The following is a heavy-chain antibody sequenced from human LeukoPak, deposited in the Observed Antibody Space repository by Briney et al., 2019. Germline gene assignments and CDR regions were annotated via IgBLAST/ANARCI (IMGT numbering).Heavy chain of an antibody. CDR3: AKAQSVMVVAYNWFDP. J-gene: IGHJ5*02. Sequence: GGSLRLSCAASGFIFSSYAMSWVRQAPGKGLEWVSAISGSGASTYYADSVKGRFTISRDSSKNTLYLQMNSLRVDDTAVYYCAKAQSVMVVAYNWFDPWGQGTLVTVSS. CDR1: GFIFSSYA. CDR2: ISGSGAST. D-gene: IGHD2-15*01. V-gene: IGHV3-23*01.